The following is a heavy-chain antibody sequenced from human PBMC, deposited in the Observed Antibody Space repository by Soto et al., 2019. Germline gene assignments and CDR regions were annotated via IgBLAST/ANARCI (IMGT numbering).Heavy chain of an antibody. J-gene: IGHJ5*02. CDR2: ISYDGSNK. D-gene: IGHD2-21*02. CDR3: AKLEICGGDCYYPWFDP. CDR1: GFTFSSYG. Sequence: PGGSLRLSCAASGFTFSSYGMHWVRQAPGKGLEWVAVISYDGSNKYYADSVKGRFTISRDNSKNTLYLQMNSLRAEDTAVYYCAKLEICGGDCYYPWFDPRGQGTLVTVSS. V-gene: IGHV3-30*18.